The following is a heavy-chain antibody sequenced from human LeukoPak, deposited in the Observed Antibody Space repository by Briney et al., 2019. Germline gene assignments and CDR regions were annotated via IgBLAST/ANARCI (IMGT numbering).Heavy chain of an antibody. CDR1: GFTFSSYS. D-gene: IGHD3-22*01. CDR3: ASESYDSSGYHGEK. CDR2: ISSSSSYI. J-gene: IGHJ4*02. V-gene: IGHV3-21*01. Sequence: GGSLRLSCAASGFTFSSYSMNWVRQAPGKGLEWVSSISSSSSYIYYADSVKGRFTISRDNAKNSLYLQMNSLRAEDTAVYYCASESYDSSGYHGEKWGQGTLVTVSS.